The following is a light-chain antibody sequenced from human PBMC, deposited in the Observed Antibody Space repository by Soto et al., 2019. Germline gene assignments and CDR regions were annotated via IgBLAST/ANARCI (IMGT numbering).Light chain of an antibody. Sequence: QSVLTQPPSASGSPGQSVAISCTGTSSDVGAYNYVSWYRQPPGRAPKLMIYDVTKRPSGVPDRFSGSKSGNTASLTVSGLQAEDEADYFCSSYAGTHVVFGTGTKVTVL. V-gene: IGLV2-8*01. CDR1: SSDVGAYNY. CDR3: SSYAGTHVV. J-gene: IGLJ1*01. CDR2: DVT.